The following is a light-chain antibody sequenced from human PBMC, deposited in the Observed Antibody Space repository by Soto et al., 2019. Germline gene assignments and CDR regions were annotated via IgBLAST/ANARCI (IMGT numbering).Light chain of an antibody. Sequence: QSALTQPRSVSGSPGQSVTISCTGTSSDVGGYNYVSWYQQHQGKAPKFVIYYVSKRPSGVPDRFSGSKSGNTASLTISGLQAEDEADYYCCSYAGNPYVFGTGTKVTVL. J-gene: IGLJ1*01. V-gene: IGLV2-11*01. CDR2: YVS. CDR1: SSDVGGYNY. CDR3: CSYAGNPYV.